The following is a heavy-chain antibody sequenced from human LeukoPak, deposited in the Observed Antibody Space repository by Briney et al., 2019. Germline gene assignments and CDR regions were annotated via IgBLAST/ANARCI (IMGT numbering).Heavy chain of an antibody. CDR2: INPNSGGT. CDR3: ARDPYSSSWFDY. V-gene: IGHV1-2*02. D-gene: IGHD6-13*01. CDR1: GYTFSGYY. Sequence: ASVKLSCTASGYTFSGYYIHWVRHAPGQGLEWMGWINPNSGGTNYAQKFQGRVTMTRATSISTAYMELSRLRSDDTAVYYCARDPYSSSWFDYWGQGTLVTVSS. J-gene: IGHJ4*02.